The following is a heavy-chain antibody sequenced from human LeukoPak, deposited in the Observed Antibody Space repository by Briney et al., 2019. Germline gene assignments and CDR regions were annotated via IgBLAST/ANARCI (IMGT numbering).Heavy chain of an antibody. V-gene: IGHV6-1*01. J-gene: IGHJ4*02. CDR1: GDSVSSISVA. D-gene: IGHD5-12*01. Sequence: SQTLSLTCAISGDSVSSISVAWNWIRQSPSRGLEWLGRTYYRSKWYYEYAVSVKSRINISPDTSKNQFSLQLTSVTPEDTAVYYCAKFVRRGHSGYDSGNYFDYWGQGTLVTVSS. CDR3: AKFVRRGHSGYDSGNYFDY. CDR2: TYYRSKWYY.